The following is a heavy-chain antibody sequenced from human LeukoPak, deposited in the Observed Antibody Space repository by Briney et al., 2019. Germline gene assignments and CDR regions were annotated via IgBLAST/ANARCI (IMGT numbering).Heavy chain of an antibody. CDR3: ARDIAVAGDDY. J-gene: IGHJ4*02. Sequence: PGGSLRLSCAASGFTFSNYAMHWVRQAPGKGLEWVAIISYDGNNKYYTDSVRGRFTISRDNAKNSLYLQMDSLRVEDTAVYYCARDIAVAGDDYWGQGTPVTVSS. CDR2: ISYDGNNK. V-gene: IGHV3-30-3*01. CDR1: GFTFSNYA. D-gene: IGHD6-19*01.